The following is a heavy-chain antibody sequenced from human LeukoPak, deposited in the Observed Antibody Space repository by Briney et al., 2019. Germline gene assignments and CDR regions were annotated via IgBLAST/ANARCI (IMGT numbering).Heavy chain of an antibody. V-gene: IGHV1-2*02. D-gene: IGHD6-19*01. CDR1: GYTFTGYY. CDR2: INPNSGGT. CDR3: ARGRGRVAGTVKINDAFDI. J-gene: IGHJ3*02. Sequence: ASVKVPCKASGYTFTGYYMHWVRQAPGQGLEWMGWINPNSGGTNYAQKFQGRVTMTRDTSISTAYMELSRLRSDDTAVYYCARGRGRVAGTVKINDAFDIWGQGTMVTVSS.